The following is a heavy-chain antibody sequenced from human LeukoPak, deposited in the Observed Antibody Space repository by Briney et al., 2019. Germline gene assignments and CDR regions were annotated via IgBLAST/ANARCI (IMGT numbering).Heavy chain of an antibody. J-gene: IGHJ4*02. Sequence: ASVKVSCKASGYTFTSYGISWVRQAPGQGLEWMGWISAYNGNTNYAQKLQGRVTMTTDTSTSTAYMELRSLRSDDTAVYYCARYHVGAYGSGSYGSSAVDYWGQGTLVTVSS. CDR1: GYTFTSYG. CDR3: ARYHVGAYGSGSYGSSAVDY. CDR2: ISAYNGNT. V-gene: IGHV1-18*01. D-gene: IGHD3-10*01.